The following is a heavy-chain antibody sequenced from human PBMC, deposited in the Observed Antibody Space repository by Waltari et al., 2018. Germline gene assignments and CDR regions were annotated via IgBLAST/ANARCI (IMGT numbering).Heavy chain of an antibody. D-gene: IGHD6-13*01. CDR1: GYSIKNGYY. Sequence: QVQLQESGPGLVKPSETLSLNCAVSGYSIKNGYYWGWIRQPPGKGLEWIGGIYLSGDTDYNASLKSRVTMSVDTSKNQFSLKLSSVTAADTAVYYCARGGYSSSWHWGFWGQGTLVTVSS. CDR3: ARGGYSSSWHWGF. J-gene: IGHJ4*02. CDR2: IYLSGDT. V-gene: IGHV4-38-2*01.